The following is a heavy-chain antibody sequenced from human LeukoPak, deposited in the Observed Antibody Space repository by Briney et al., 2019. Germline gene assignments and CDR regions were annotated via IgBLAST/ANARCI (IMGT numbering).Heavy chain of an antibody. CDR3: AGIYCSSTSCYPNWFDP. Sequence: SETLSLTCTVSGGSINSSSYYWGWIRQPPGKGLEWIGSIYYSGSTYYNPSLKSRVTISVDTSKNQFSLKLSSVTAADTAVYYCAGIYCSSTSCYPNWFDPWGQGTLVTVSS. CDR2: IYYSGST. V-gene: IGHV4-39*07. D-gene: IGHD2-2*01. J-gene: IGHJ5*02. CDR1: GGSINSSSYY.